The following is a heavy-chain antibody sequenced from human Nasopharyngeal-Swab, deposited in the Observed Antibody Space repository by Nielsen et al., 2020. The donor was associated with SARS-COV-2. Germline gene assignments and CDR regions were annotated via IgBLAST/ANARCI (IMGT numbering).Heavy chain of an antibody. CDR3: ARRLVWFGEAHYYYFRRDV. CDR2: INSDGTTT. D-gene: IGHD3-10*01. CDR1: GFIFSSYW. V-gene: IGHV3-74*01. J-gene: IGHJ6*02. Sequence: GESLKISCAASGFIFSSYWMHWVRQAPGKGLVWVSCINSDGTTTRYADSVKGRFTVSSDNAKNTLYLEMNSLRADDTAVYYCARRLVWFGEAHYYYFRRDVWGQGTTVTVSS.